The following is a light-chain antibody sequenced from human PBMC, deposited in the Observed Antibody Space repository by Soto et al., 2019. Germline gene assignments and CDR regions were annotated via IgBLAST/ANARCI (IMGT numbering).Light chain of an antibody. CDR2: DDS. CDR1: NIGSKT. CDR3: KVWDVSTVHYV. Sequence: SYELTQPPSMSVAPGQTARITCGGNNIGSKTVHWYQQKAGQAPVLVVYDDSGRPSGIPERFSGSNSGNTATLTISRVEAGDEDDYYCKVWDVSTVHYVFGTGTKVTVL. J-gene: IGLJ1*01. V-gene: IGLV3-21*02.